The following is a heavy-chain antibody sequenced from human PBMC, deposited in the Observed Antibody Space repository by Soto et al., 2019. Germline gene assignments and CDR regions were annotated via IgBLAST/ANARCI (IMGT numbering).Heavy chain of an antibody. Sequence: GGSLRLSCAASGFTFSSYGMHWVRQAPGKGLEWVAVIWYDGSNKYYADSVKGRFTISRDNSKNTLYLQMNSLRAEDTAVYYCARDPEYYEQVKPWYMDVWGKGTTVTVAS. J-gene: IGHJ6*03. CDR3: ARDPEYYEQVKPWYMDV. CDR1: GFTFSSYG. V-gene: IGHV3-33*01. CDR2: IWYDGSNK. D-gene: IGHD3-3*01.